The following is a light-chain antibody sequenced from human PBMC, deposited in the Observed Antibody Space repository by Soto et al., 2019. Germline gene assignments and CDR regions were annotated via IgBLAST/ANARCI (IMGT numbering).Light chain of an antibody. CDR3: QQYNNWPPDRT. J-gene: IGKJ1*01. CDR1: QSVGRN. CDR2: GAS. Sequence: EIVMTQSPATLSVSPGERATRSCRASQSVGRNLAWYQQKPGQAPRLLIYGASTRATGIPARFSGSGSGTEFTLTISSLQYEDFAIYFCQQYNNWPPDRTFGQGTKVEIK. V-gene: IGKV3-15*01.